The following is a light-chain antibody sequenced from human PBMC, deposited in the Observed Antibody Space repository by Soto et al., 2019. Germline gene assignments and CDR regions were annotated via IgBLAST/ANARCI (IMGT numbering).Light chain of an antibody. CDR3: QSYDSSLSVLV. V-gene: IGLV1-40*01. Sequence: QSVLTQPASLSGSPGQSITISCTGSSSNIGAGYDVHWYQQLPGTAPKLLIYGNSNRPSGVPDRFSGSKSGTSASLAITGLQAEDEADYYCQSYDSSLSVLVFGGGTQLTVL. J-gene: IGLJ2*01. CDR1: SSNIGAGYD. CDR2: GNS.